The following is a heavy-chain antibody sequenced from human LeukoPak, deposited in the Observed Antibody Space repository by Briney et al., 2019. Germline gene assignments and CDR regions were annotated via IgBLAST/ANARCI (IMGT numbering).Heavy chain of an antibody. CDR3: ARGYGDRLDCFDP. V-gene: IGHV3-33*01. D-gene: IGHD4-17*01. Sequence: PGGSLRLSCAAPGFTFSSYGMHWVRQAPGKGLEWVAVIWYGGSNKYYADSVKGRFTISRDTSKNTLYLQMNSLRAEDTAVYYCARGYGDRLDCFDPWGQGTLVTVSS. CDR2: IWYGGSNK. CDR1: GFTFSSYG. J-gene: IGHJ5*02.